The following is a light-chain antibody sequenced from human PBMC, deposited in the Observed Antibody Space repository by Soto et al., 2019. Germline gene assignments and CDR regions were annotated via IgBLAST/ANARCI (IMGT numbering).Light chain of an antibody. CDR1: QSVSSN. CDR2: GAS. J-gene: IGKJ5*01. V-gene: IGKV3-15*01. CDR3: QQYNNWPPVT. Sequence: EKVMMQSPATLSVSPGERVTLSCRASQSVSSNLAWYQQKSGQAPRLLIYGASTRATGIPARFSGSGSGTEFTLTISSLQSEDFAIYYCQQYNNWPPVTFGQGTRLEIK.